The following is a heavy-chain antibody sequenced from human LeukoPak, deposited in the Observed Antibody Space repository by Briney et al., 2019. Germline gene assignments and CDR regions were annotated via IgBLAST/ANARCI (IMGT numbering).Heavy chain of an antibody. CDR1: GFTFSDNY. J-gene: IGHJ4*02. CDR3: ASFPSFGDFDY. D-gene: IGHD3-10*01. CDR2: IYSGGST. V-gene: IGHV3-53*01. Sequence: GGSLRLSCAASGFTFSDNYMSWVRQAPGKGLKWVSVIYSGGSTYYSDSVKGRFTISRDNSKNTLYLQMNSLRAEDTAVYYCASFPSFGDFDYWGQGTLVTVSS.